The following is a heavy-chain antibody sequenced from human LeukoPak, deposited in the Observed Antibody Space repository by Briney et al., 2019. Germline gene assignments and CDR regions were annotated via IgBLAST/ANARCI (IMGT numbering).Heavy chain of an antibody. D-gene: IGHD3-10*01. Sequence: ASVKVSCKASGYTFTSYYMHWVRQAPGQGLEWMGWISAYNGNTNYAQKLQGRVTMTTDTSTSTAYMELRSLRSDDTAVYYCATIWFGESLGDYWGQGTLVTVSS. CDR1: GYTFTSYY. J-gene: IGHJ4*02. CDR2: ISAYNGNT. CDR3: ATIWFGESLGDY. V-gene: IGHV1-18*04.